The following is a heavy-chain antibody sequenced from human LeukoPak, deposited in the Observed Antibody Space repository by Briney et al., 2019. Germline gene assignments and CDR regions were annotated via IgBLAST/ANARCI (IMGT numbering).Heavy chain of an antibody. Sequence: SQTLSLTCTVSGGSISSGDYYWSWIRQHPEKGLEWIGYTFYSGSTYYNPSLRSRVTISVDTSKDQFSLKLNSVTAADTAVYYCARAIRGRMIVVPVDTRFDPWGQGTLVTVSS. CDR1: GGSISSGDYY. J-gene: IGHJ5*02. D-gene: IGHD3-22*01. V-gene: IGHV4-31*03. CDR3: ARAIRGRMIVVPVDTRFDP. CDR2: TFYSGST.